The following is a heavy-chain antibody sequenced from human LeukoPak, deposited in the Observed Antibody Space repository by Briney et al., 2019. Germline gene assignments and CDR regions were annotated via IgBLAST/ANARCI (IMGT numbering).Heavy chain of an antibody. D-gene: IGHD3-3*01. CDR1: GFTFSSYG. Sequence: GGSLRLSCAASGFTFSSYGMHWVRQAPGKGLEWVAFIRYDGSNKYYADSVKGRFTISRDNSKNTLYLQMNSLRAEDTAVYYCAKDRPGDFWSGYYYYYYYYMDVWGKGTTVTVSS. J-gene: IGHJ6*03. CDR3: AKDRPGDFWSGYYYYYYYYMDV. CDR2: IRYDGSNK. V-gene: IGHV3-30*02.